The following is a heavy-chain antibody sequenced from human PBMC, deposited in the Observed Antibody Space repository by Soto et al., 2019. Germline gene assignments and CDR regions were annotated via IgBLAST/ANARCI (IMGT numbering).Heavy chain of an antibody. D-gene: IGHD1-26*01. CDR3: AKGAYSGSYLDS. V-gene: IGHV3-30*18. J-gene: IGHJ4*02. CDR1: GFTFSSYG. CDR2: ISYDGSNK. Sequence: QVQLVESGGGVVQPGRSLRLSCAASGFTFSSYGMHWVRQAPGKGLEWVAVISYDGSNKYYADSVKGRFTISRDNSTNELCLQINSLRAEDTAVYFCAKGAYSGSYLDSWGQGTLVTVSS.